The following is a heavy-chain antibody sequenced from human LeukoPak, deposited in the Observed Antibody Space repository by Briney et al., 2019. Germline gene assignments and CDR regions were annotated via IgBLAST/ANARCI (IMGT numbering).Heavy chain of an antibody. D-gene: IGHD3-10*02. J-gene: IGHJ6*04. CDR2: ISSSGSTI. CDR3: AELGITMIGGV. CDR1: GFIFSSYS. V-gene: IGHV3-48*04. Sequence: GGSLRLSCAASGFIFSSYSMNWVRQAPGKGLEWVSYISSSGSTIYYADSVKGRFTISRDNAKNSLYLQMNSLRAEDTAVYYCAELGITMIGGVWGKGTTVTISS.